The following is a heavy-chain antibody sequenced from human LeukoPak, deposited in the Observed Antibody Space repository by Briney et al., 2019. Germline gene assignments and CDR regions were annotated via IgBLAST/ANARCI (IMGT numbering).Heavy chain of an antibody. CDR3: ARGGRGYCSSSSCYFDY. D-gene: IGHD2-2*01. V-gene: IGHV6-1*01. CDR2: TYYMSKWYN. CDR1: GDSVSSNSAA. Sequence: SQTLSLTCAISGDSVSSNSAAWNWIRQSPSRGLEWLGRTYYMSKWYNDYAVSVKSRITINPDTSKNQSSLQLNSVTPEDTAVYYCARGGRGYCSSSSCYFDYWGQGTLVTVSS. J-gene: IGHJ4*02.